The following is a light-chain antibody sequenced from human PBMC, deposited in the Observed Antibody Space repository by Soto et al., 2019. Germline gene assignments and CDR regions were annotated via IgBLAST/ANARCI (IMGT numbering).Light chain of an antibody. Sequence: DIHMTQSPSSLSASVGYRFTITCQASQDIKKYLNWYQQKPGKAPKLLIFDATNLETGVPSRFSGGGSRTHFSFTISSLQPEDFETYYCHQYDSLPPTFGQGTRLEIK. CDR2: DAT. J-gene: IGKJ5*01. CDR1: QDIKKY. CDR3: HQYDSLPPT. V-gene: IGKV1-33*01.